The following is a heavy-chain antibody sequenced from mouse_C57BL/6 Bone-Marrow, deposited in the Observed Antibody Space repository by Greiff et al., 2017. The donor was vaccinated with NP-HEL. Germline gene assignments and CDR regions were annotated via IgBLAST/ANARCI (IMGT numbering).Heavy chain of an antibody. CDR3: AREGTGRGYFDY. V-gene: IGHV1-20*01. Sequence: VHVKQSGPELVKPGDSVKISCKASGYSFTGYFMNWVMQSHGKSLEWIGRINPYNGDTFYNQKFKGKATLTVDKSSSTAHMELRSLTSEDSAVYYCAREGTGRGYFDYWGQGTTLTVSS. D-gene: IGHD4-1*01. CDR1: GYSFTGYF. CDR2: INPYNGDT. J-gene: IGHJ2*01.